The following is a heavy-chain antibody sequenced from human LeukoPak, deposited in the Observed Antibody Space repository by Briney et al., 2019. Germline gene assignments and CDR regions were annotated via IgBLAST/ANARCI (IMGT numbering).Heavy chain of an antibody. Sequence: PGGSLRLSCAASGFTFSSYAMSWVRQAPGKGLEWVSAISGGGGVTYYADSVTGRFTISRDNSKNTLYLQMNSLRAEDTAVYYCAKDPRVATIEIFDYWGQGTLVTVSS. V-gene: IGHV3-23*01. D-gene: IGHD5-12*01. J-gene: IGHJ4*02. CDR1: GFTFSSYA. CDR2: ISGGGGVT. CDR3: AKDPRVATIEIFDY.